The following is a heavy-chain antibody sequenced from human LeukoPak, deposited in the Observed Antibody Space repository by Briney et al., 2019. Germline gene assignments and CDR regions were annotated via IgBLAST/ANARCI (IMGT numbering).Heavy chain of an antibody. J-gene: IGHJ4*02. CDR3: ARISGWSFFDC. CDR1: GGSISSYY. Sequence: PSETLSLTCTVSGGSISSYYWSWIRQTPGKGLEWIGCINYSGNTDYSPSLKSRLTISVDTSKNQFSLRLRSVTAADTAVYYCARISGWSFFDCWGRGSLVTVSS. D-gene: IGHD6-19*01. CDR2: INYSGNT. V-gene: IGHV4-59*01.